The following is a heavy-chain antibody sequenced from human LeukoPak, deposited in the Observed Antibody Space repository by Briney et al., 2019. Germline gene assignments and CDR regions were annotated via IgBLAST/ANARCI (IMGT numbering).Heavy chain of an antibody. D-gene: IGHD3-22*01. CDR1: GFTFNSYT. J-gene: IGHJ6*03. Sequence: GGSLRLSCAASGFTFNSYTMNWVRQAPGQGLEWVSFISSGSDTIYYADSVKGRFTISRDNAKNSLPLQMNSLSAEDTAVYFCARTYDHTGSHYYYYMDVWGKGTTVTVSS. V-gene: IGHV3-48*01. CDR3: ARTYDHTGSHYYYYMDV. CDR2: ISSGSDTI.